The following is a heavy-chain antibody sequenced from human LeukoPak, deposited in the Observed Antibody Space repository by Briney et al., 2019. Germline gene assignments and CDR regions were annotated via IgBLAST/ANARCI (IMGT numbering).Heavy chain of an antibody. V-gene: IGHV1-2*06. CDR2: LNPNTGHA. Sequence: GASVKVSCKVVAYDFTGYYIHWVRQAPGQGPEWMGRLNPNTGHAVYAFKFQGRVTITRDTSSSTAYMELRSLRSDDTAVYYCARDRAYGYSTVWDFDYWGQGTLVTVSS. CDR3: ARDRAYGYSTVWDFDY. J-gene: IGHJ4*02. D-gene: IGHD6-19*01. CDR1: AYDFTGYY.